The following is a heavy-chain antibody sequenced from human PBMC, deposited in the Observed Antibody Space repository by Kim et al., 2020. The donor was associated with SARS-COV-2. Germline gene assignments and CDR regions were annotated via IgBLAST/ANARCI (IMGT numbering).Heavy chain of an antibody. Sequence: GESLKISCKSSAYNFANYWITWVRQMPGKGLEWMGRIDPRDSYTTYSPDFQGHVSISADKSISTAYLQWSSLRTSDTAMYFCTSGADYDNWGQGTLVIVSS. J-gene: IGHJ4*02. V-gene: IGHV5-10-1*01. CDR2: IDPRDSYT. CDR3: TSGADYDN. CDR1: AYNFANYW. D-gene: IGHD3-10*01.